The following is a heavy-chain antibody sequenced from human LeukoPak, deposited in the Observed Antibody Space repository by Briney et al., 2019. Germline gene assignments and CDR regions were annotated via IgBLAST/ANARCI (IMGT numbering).Heavy chain of an antibody. V-gene: IGHV1-24*01. J-gene: IGHJ3*02. CDR2: FEPEEGEHGET. CDR1: GYSLSDLS. Sequence: ASVKVSCRVSGYSLSDLSIHWVRHVGGKGLEWMGGFEPEEGEHGETIFAQNFEDRLTLTEDTAADTAYMVLASLTSEDTAVYYCATDRLEIYSFHIWGQGTMVTVSS. D-gene: IGHD1-1*01. CDR3: ATDRLEIYSFHI.